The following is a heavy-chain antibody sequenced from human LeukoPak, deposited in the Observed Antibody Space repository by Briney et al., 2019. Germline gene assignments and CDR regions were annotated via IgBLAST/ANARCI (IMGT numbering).Heavy chain of an antibody. Sequence: PGGSLRLSCAASGFTFSSYAMGWVRQAPGKGLEWVSAISGSGGSTYYADSVKGRFTISRDNSKNTLYLQMNSLRAEDTAVYYCAKDSITMVRGVIYNRFDYWGQGTLVTVSS. J-gene: IGHJ4*02. CDR3: AKDSITMVRGVIYNRFDY. CDR2: ISGSGGST. D-gene: IGHD3-10*01. V-gene: IGHV3-23*01. CDR1: GFTFSSYA.